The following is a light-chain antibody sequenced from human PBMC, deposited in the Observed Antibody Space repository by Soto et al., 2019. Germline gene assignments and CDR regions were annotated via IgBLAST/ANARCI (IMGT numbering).Light chain of an antibody. J-gene: IGKJ1*01. V-gene: IGKV1-6*01. Sequence: IQMTQSPSSLSASVGDRVSITGRASQSISSYLNWYQQKPGKAPKLLIYAASSLQSGVPSRFSGSGSGTDFTLTISSLQPEDFATYYCLQDYNYPGTFGQGTKVDIK. CDR2: AAS. CDR3: LQDYNYPGT. CDR1: QSISSY.